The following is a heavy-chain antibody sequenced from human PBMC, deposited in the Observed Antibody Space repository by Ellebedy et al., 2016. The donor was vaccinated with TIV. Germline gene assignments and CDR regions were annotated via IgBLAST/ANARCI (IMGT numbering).Heavy chain of an antibody. Sequence: ASVKVSXXASGQPAPNYYIHWLRQAPGQGLEWMGWVRPNDGDTSYSQKFEGRVTMTSDTSISTAYMEVDRLRSDDMAVYYCATKHCTGGNCHHPTFDYWGQGTLVTVSS. V-gene: IGHV1-2*02. J-gene: IGHJ4*02. CDR1: GQPAPNYY. CDR3: ATKHCTGGNCHHPTFDY. CDR2: VRPNDGDT. D-gene: IGHD2-8*02.